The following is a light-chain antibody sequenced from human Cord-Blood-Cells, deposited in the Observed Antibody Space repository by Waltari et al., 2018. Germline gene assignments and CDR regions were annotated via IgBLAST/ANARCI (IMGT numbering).Light chain of an antibody. CDR2: GAS. Sequence: EVVMRQPPATLTVSPGERATLSCRASQRVSSNLAWYQQKPGQAPRLLIYGASIRTTGIPARFSGSASGTEFTLTISSLQSEDFAVYYCQQYNNWPPLTFGGGTKVEIK. V-gene: IGKV3D-15*01. J-gene: IGKJ4*01. CDR3: QQYNNWPPLT. CDR1: QRVSSN.